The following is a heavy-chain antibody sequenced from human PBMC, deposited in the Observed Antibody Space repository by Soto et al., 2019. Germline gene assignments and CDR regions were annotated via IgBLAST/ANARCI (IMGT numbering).Heavy chain of an antibody. CDR2: IYYCGST. V-gene: IGHV4-39*01. CDR1: GGSISSRSYY. CDR3: ARHRCSGGSCYEYFQH. Sequence: QLQLQESGPGLVKPSATLSLTCTVSGGSISSRSYYWGWIRKPTGKGLEWLGSIYYCGSTYYNPSLKSRVTISVDTSKNQSSLKLSSVTAADTAVYYCARHRCSGGSCYEYFQHWGQGTLVTVSS. J-gene: IGHJ1*01. D-gene: IGHD2-15*01.